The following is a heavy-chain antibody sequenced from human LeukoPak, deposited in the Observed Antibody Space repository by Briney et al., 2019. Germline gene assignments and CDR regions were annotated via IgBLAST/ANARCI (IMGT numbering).Heavy chain of an antibody. CDR1: GGSISSYY. D-gene: IGHD1-1*01. CDR3: ARPSGMGPAFDI. CDR2: IYYSGST. V-gene: IGHV4-59*01. J-gene: IGHJ3*02. Sequence: SETLSLTCAVSGGSISSYYWSWIRQPPGKGLEWIGYIYYSGSTNYNPSLKSRVTISVDTSKNQFSLKLSSVTAADTAVYYCARPSGMGPAFDIWGQGTMVTVSS.